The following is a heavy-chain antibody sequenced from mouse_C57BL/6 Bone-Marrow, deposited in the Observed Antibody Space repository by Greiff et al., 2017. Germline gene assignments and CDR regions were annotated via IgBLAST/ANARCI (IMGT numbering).Heavy chain of an antibody. CDR3: AREVFSWFAY. V-gene: IGHV3-6*01. CDR1: GYSITSGYY. Sequence: DVKLVESGPGLVKPSQSLSLTCSVTGYSITSGYYWNWIRQFPGNKLEWMGYISYDGSNNYNPSLKNRISITRDTSKNQFFLKLNSVTTEDTATYYCAREVFSWFAYWGQGTLVTVSA. CDR2: ISYDGSN. J-gene: IGHJ3*01.